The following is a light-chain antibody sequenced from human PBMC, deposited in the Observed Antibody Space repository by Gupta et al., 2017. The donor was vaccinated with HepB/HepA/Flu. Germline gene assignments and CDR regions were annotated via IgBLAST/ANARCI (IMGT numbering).Light chain of an antibody. CDR3: YSTDSGGIHRV. V-gene: IGLV3-10*01. CDR2: EDI. CDR1: ALPKKY. J-gene: IGLJ3*02. Sequence: SSELPQPPSVSVSPGQTARITCSGDALPKKYAYWYQQKSGQAPVLVIYEDIKRPSGIPERFSGSSSGTRATLTSRGAQGEDEADYYCYSTDSGGIHRVFGRGTKLTVL.